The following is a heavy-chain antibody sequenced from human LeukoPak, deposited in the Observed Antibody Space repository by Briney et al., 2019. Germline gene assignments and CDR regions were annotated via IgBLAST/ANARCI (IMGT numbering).Heavy chain of an antibody. CDR3: ARDSGSNWSD. D-gene: IGHD1-26*01. CDR1: GFTFSSYE. J-gene: IGHJ4*02. Sequence: PGGSLRLSCAASGFTFSSYEMNWVRQAPGKGLEWVSSISSSSSYIYYADSVKGRFTISRDNAKSSLYLQMNSLRAEDTAVYYCARDSGSNWSDWGQGTLVTVSS. CDR2: ISSSSSYI. V-gene: IGHV3-21*01.